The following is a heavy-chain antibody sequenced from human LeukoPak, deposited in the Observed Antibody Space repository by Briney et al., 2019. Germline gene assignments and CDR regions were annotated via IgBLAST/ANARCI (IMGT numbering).Heavy chain of an antibody. V-gene: IGHV3-7*01. Sequence: GGSLRLSCAASGFTFSNSWMSWVRQAPGKGLEWVANIKQDGSEKYYVDSVKGRFTISRDNAKNSLYLQMKSLRAEDTALYFCVQGPYLDYWGQGTLVTVSS. CDR1: GFTFSNSW. J-gene: IGHJ4*02. D-gene: IGHD2-21*01. CDR3: VQGPYLDY. CDR2: IKQDGSEK.